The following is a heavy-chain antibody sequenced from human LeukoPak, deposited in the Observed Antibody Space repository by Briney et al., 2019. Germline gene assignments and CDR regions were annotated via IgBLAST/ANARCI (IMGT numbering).Heavy chain of an antibody. V-gene: IGHV4-61*02. Sequence: SETLSLTCTVSGRSISSSSYYWSWIRQPAGKGLEWYGCIYTSGSTNYNPALKSRVTISVDTSKNQFSLKLSSVTAADTAVYYCARTYYDFWSGYYNDYWGQGTLVTVSS. D-gene: IGHD3-3*01. CDR1: GRSISSSSYY. CDR2: IYTSGST. J-gene: IGHJ4*02. CDR3: ARTYYDFWSGYYNDY.